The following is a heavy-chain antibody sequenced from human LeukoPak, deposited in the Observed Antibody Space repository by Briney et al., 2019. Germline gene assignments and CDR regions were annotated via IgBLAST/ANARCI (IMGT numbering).Heavy chain of an antibody. V-gene: IGHV3-48*03. J-gene: IGHJ3*02. CDR3: ARGEQLERRAFDI. Sequence: GGSLRLSCAASGFTFSSYAMHWVRQAPGKGLEWVSYISSSGSTIYYADSVKGRFTISRDNAKNSLYLQMNSLRAEDTAVYYCARGEQLERRAFDIWGQGTMVTVSS. CDR2: ISSSGSTI. D-gene: IGHD1-1*01. CDR1: GFTFSSYA.